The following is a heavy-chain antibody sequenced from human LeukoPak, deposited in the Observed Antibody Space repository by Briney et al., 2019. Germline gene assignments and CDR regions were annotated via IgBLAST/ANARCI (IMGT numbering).Heavy chain of an antibody. D-gene: IGHD3-10*01. CDR1: GGSITSYY. J-gene: IGHJ5*02. Sequence: SETLSLTCTVSGGSITSYYWTWIRQPPGKGLEWIGYIYYSGSTSYNPSLKSRVTIPVDTSKNQFSLKLSSVTAADTAVYYCARGGVNYKIAGPWGQGALVIVSS. V-gene: IGHV4-59*01. CDR2: IYYSGST. CDR3: ARGGVNYKIAGP.